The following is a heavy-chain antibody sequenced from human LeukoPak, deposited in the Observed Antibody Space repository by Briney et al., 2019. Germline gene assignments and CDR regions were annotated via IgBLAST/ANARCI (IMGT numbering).Heavy chain of an antibody. V-gene: IGHV1-2*06. Sequence: GASVKVSCKASGYTFTSYYMHWVRQAPGQGLEWMGRINPNSGGTNYAQKFQGRVTMTRDTSISTAYMELSRLRSDDTAVYYCARNGDYYDSSGYYYDYYYGMDVWGQGTTVTVSS. CDR3: ARNGDYYDSSGYYYDYYYGMDV. D-gene: IGHD3-22*01. CDR1: GYTFTSYY. J-gene: IGHJ6*02. CDR2: INPNSGGT.